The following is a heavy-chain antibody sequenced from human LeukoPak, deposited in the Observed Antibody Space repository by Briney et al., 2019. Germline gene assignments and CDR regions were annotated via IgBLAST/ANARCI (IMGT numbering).Heavy chain of an antibody. J-gene: IGHJ4*02. Sequence: GRSLRLSCAASGFTFGSHVMHWVRQAPGKGLEWVAVISYDGSSRYYADSVRGRFTISRDNSKNTLYLQMNSLRAEDTAVYYCAREGKIGYFYDSRPLDYWGQGTLVTVSS. CDR1: GFTFGSHV. CDR3: AREGKIGYFYDSRPLDY. D-gene: IGHD3-22*01. CDR2: ISYDGSSR. V-gene: IGHV3-30*04.